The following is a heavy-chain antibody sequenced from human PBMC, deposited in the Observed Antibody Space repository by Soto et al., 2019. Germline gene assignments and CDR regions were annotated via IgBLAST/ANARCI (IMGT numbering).Heavy chain of an antibody. Sequence: SETLSLTCTVFGGSISSGGYYWSWIRQHPGKGLEWIGYIYYSGSTYYNPSLKSRVTISVDTSKNQFSLKLSSVTAADTAVYYCARGSYYDSSGYYGPWGQGTLVTVSS. J-gene: IGHJ5*02. CDR1: GGSISSGGYY. CDR3: ARGSYYDSSGYYGP. CDR2: IYYSGST. V-gene: IGHV4-31*03. D-gene: IGHD3-22*01.